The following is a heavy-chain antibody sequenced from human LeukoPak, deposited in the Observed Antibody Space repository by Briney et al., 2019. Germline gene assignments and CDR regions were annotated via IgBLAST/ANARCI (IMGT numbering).Heavy chain of an antibody. V-gene: IGHV3-33*01. CDR1: GFIFNSYG. J-gene: IGHJ4*02. CDR2: IWYDGSNK. D-gene: IGHD2/OR15-2a*01. CDR3: AREGPRGNSQFDY. Sequence: ALRLSCAASGFIFNSYGMHWVRQAPGKGLEWVALIWYDGSNKYYTDSVKGRFTISRDNSKNTLYLEMNSLRAEDTAIYYCAREGPRGNSQFDYWGQGTLVTVSS.